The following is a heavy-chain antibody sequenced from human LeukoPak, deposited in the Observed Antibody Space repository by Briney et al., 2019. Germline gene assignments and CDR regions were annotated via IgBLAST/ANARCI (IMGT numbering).Heavy chain of an antibody. CDR3: ARGSPYYYDSSGYYYQYAFDI. CDR2: INHSGST. D-gene: IGHD3-22*01. J-gene: IGHJ3*02. Sequence: SETLSLTCAVYGGSFSGYYWSWIRQPPGKGLEWIGEINHSGSTNYNPSLKSRVTMSVDTSKNQFSLKLSSVTAADTAVYYCARGSPYYYDSSGYYYQYAFDIWGQGTMVTVSS. CDR1: GGSFSGYY. V-gene: IGHV4-34*01.